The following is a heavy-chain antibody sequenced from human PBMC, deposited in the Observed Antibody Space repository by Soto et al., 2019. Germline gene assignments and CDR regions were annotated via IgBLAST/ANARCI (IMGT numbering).Heavy chain of an antibody. CDR3: SKWSGYGDL. V-gene: IGHV3-23*01. CDR1: GFTMSTYS. D-gene: IGHD5-12*01. CDR2: ISVTPGIT. Sequence: EMQLLESGGGLVQTGGSLRLSCAASGFTMSTYSVTWVRQAPGKGLEWVSGISVTPGITFYADSVKGRFTISRDSSNNAVYLHMNSLRAEDTAMYFCSKWSGYGDLWGQGTLVTVSS. J-gene: IGHJ4*02.